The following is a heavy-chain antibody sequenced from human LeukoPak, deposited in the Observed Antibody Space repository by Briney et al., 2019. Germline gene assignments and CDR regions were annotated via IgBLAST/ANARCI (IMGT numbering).Heavy chain of an antibody. CDR3: ARDRCSGGRCYSLSVGYMDV. CDR2: ISSSSTTI. V-gene: IGHV3-48*01. D-gene: IGHD2-15*01. CDR1: GLTFSSYS. J-gene: IGHJ6*03. Sequence: GGSLRLSCAGSGLTFSSYSMNWVRQAPGKGLEWVSYISSSSTTIYYADSVKGRFTISRDNAKNSLYLQMNSLRAEDTALYYCARDRCSGGRCYSLSVGYMDVWGKGTTVTVSS.